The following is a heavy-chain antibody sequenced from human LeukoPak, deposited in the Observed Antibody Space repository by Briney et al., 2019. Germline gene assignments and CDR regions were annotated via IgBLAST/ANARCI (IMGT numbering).Heavy chain of an antibody. CDR2: ISGSGPST. D-gene: IGHD3-22*01. J-gene: IGHJ4*02. Sequence: GRSLRLSCAASGFIFQNYAMSWVRQAPGKGLEWTSSISGSGPSTEYADSVKGRFTISRDRAKNTLYPQMSNLRVEDTAVYYCARLPTFYFDSSHYHYDFWGQGTLVTVSS. CDR3: ARLPTFYFDSSHYHYDF. V-gene: IGHV3-23*01. CDR1: GFIFQNYA.